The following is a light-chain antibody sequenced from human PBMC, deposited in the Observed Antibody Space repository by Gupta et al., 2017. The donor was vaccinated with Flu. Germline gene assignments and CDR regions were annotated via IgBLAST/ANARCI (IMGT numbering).Light chain of an antibody. J-gene: IGKJ1*01. CDR1: QGLSSW. V-gene: IGKV1-12*01. CDR3: QQTYNFPRT. Sequence: GDRVTITCRASQGLSSWLAWYQLKPGKAPKILIFAASRLLSGVPPRFSGSGSGTDFSLTISSLQPEDSATYYCQQTYNFPRTFGQGTKVEVK. CDR2: AAS.